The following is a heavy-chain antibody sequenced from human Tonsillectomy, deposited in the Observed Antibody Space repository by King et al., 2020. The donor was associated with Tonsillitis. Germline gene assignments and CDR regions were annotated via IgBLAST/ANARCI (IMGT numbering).Heavy chain of an antibody. D-gene: IGHD3-22*01. CDR1: GGSFSGYY. J-gene: IGHJ6*03. Sequence: VQLQQWGAGLLKPSETLSLTCAVYGGSFSGYYWSWIRQPPGKGLEWIGEINHSGSTNYNPSLKSRVTISVDTSKNQFSLKLSSVTAADTAVYYCARGTVFDRSGYLRGARPGKYYYYYYYMDVWGKGTTVTVSS. V-gene: IGHV4-34*01. CDR3: ARGTVFDRSGYLRGARPGKYYYYYYYMDV. CDR2: INHSGST.